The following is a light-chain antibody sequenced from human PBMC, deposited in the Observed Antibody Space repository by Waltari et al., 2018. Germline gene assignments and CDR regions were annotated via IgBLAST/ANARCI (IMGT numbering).Light chain of an antibody. CDR3: QSYDNNIWL. CDR2: ENN. V-gene: IGLV6-57*03. J-gene: IGLJ3*02. Sequence: NFMLTQSHSVSESPGKTITISCTRTSGSVAGNSMQWYQQSPGSAPTPVIYENNQRPSGVPDRFSGSSYRSSNSASLTISGLKTEDEADYYCQSYDNNIWLFGGGTKLTVL. CDR1: SGSVAGNS.